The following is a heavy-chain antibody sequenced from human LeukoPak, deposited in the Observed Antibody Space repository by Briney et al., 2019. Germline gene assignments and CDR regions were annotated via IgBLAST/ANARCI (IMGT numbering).Heavy chain of an antibody. V-gene: IGHV3-21*01. CDR2: IGSSVSSSATYI. D-gene: IGHD1-1*01. CDR3: ARDVTGTTSAYNWIDS. Sequence: GGSLRLSCSASGFTFSTYTMNWIRQAPGKGLEWVSCIGSSVSSSATYIYYADSVKGRSTISRDNAKNSLYLQMNSLRAEDTAVYYCARDVTGTTSAYNWIDSWGQGVLVTVSS. CDR1: GFTFSTYT. J-gene: IGHJ5*01.